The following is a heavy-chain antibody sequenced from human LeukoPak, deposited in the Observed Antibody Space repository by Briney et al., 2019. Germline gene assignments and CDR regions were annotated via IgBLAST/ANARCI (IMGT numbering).Heavy chain of an antibody. D-gene: IGHD3-10*02. Sequence: SETLSLTCTVSGGSISSSSYYWGWIRQPPGTGLEWVGSIYYSGSTYYNPSLKSRVTISVDTSKNQFSLKLSSVTAADTAVYYCARHLPGFRAVPFDYWGQGTLVTASS. CDR2: IYYSGST. CDR1: GGSISSSSYY. CDR3: ARHLPGFRAVPFDY. J-gene: IGHJ4*02. V-gene: IGHV4-39*01.